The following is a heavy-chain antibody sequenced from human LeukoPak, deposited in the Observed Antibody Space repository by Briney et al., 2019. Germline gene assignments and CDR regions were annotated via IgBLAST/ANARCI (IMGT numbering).Heavy chain of an antibody. Sequence: SETLSLSCGVYGGSFSGYYWSWIRQPPGKGLEWIGEINPRGSTNYNPSLKSRVTLSADTSKNQFSLTLNSVTAADTAVYYCARGRLGYYFDYWGQGTLVTVSS. J-gene: IGHJ4*02. CDR2: INPRGST. V-gene: IGHV4-34*01. D-gene: IGHD6-13*01. CDR1: GGSFSGYY. CDR3: ARGRLGYYFDY.